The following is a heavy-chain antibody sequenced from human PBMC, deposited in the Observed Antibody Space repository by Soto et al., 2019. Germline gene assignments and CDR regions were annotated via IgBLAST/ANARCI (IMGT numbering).Heavy chain of an antibody. CDR3: AKAVTYYYDSSGNDDFDI. CDR2: ISYDGSNK. J-gene: IGHJ3*02. D-gene: IGHD3-22*01. Sequence: GGSLRLSCAGSGFTFSSYAMHWVRQAPGKGLEWVAVISYDGSNKYYADSVKGRFTISRDNSKNTLYLQMNSLRAEDTAVYYCAKAVTYYYDSSGNDDFDIWGQGTMVTVSS. CDR1: GFTFSSYA. V-gene: IGHV3-30-3*01.